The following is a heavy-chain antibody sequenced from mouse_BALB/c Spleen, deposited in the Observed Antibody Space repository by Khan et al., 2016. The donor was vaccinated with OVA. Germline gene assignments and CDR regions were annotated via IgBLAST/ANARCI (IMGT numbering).Heavy chain of an antibody. CDR2: IWGDGST. CDR3: VRADYGNYREAMDY. Sequence: QVQLKQSGPGLVAPSQSLSITCTVSGFSLTGYGVNWVRQPPGKGLEWLGMIWGDGSTDYNSALKSRLNLSKDNSKSQVLLKMTSLQSDDTARYYCVRADYGNYREAMDYWGHGTSVTVSS. J-gene: IGHJ4*01. D-gene: IGHD2-1*01. CDR1: GFSLTGYG. V-gene: IGHV2-6-7*01.